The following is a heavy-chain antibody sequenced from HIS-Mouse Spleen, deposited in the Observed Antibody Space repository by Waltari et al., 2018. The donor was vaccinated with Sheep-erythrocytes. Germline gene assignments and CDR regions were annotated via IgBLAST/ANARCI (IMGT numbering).Heavy chain of an antibody. CDR2: IKSKTEGGKT. CDR3: TTEGVGDY. D-gene: IGHD1-26*01. Sequence: EVQLVESGGGLVKPGGSLRLSCAASGFTFSNAWMSGVRQAPGKGLAVVGRIKSKTEGGKTEYAAPVKGRFTISRDDSKNTLDLQMNSLKTEDTAVYYCTTEGVGDYWGQGTLVTVSS. V-gene: IGHV3-15*01. J-gene: IGHJ4*02. CDR1: GFTFSNAW.